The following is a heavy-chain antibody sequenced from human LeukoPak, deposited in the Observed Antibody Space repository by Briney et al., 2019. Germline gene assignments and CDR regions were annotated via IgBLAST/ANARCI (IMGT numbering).Heavy chain of an antibody. D-gene: IGHD2-15*01. Sequence: ASVKVSCTASVGTFSSYAISWVRQAPGQGLEWMGEIIPIFGTANYAQKIQGRVTLTADESTSTAYMELSSLRSEDTAVYYCARVGDCSGGSCYSGLFDPWGQGTLVTVSS. V-gene: IGHV1-69*13. J-gene: IGHJ5*02. CDR1: VGTFSSYA. CDR2: IIPIFGTA. CDR3: ARVGDCSGGSCYSGLFDP.